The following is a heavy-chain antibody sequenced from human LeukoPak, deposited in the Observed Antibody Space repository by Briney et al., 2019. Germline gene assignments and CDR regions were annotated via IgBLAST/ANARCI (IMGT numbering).Heavy chain of an antibody. V-gene: IGHV3-23*01. CDR2: ISGSGGST. CDR3: AKTSEVVWLFMGGRGYFDY. CDR1: GFTFSSYA. Sequence: AGGSLRLSCAASGFTFSSYAMSWVRQAPGKGLEWVSAISGSGGSTYYADSVKGRFTISRDNSKNTLYLQMNSLRAEDTAVYYCAKTSEVVWLFMGGRGYFDYWGQGTLVTVSS. D-gene: IGHD3-22*01. J-gene: IGHJ4*02.